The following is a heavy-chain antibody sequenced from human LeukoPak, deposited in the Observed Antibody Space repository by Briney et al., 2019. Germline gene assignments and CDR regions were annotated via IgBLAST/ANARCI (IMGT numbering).Heavy chain of an antibody. CDR1: GFTFSSYD. Sequence: GGSLRLSCAASGFTFSSYDMHWVRQATGKGLEWVSAIGTAGDTYYPGSVKGRFTISRENAKNPLYLQMNSLRAGDTAVYYCARGSSGLYFDYWGQGTLVTVSS. CDR3: ARGSSGLYFDY. J-gene: IGHJ4*02. V-gene: IGHV3-13*01. D-gene: IGHD6-19*01. CDR2: IGTAGDT.